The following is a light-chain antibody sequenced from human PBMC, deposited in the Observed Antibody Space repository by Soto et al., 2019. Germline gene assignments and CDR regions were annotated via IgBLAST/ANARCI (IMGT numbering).Light chain of an antibody. V-gene: IGKV3-20*01. CDR2: GAS. Sequence: EIVLTQSPGTLSLSPGEGATLSCRASQSVSTNFFAWYQQKPGQAPRLLIYGASTRATGIPDRFSGSGSGTDSTLTLSRLEPEDFPVYYCQQYGRTSWTFGQGTKV. J-gene: IGKJ1*01. CDR1: QSVSTNF. CDR3: QQYGRTSWT.